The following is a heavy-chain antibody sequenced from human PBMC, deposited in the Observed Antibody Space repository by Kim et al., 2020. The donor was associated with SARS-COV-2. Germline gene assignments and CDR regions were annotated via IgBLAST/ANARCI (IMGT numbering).Heavy chain of an antibody. D-gene: IGHD2-2*02. J-gene: IGHJ6*02. Sequence: SETLSLTCAVYGGSFSDYNWSWIRQPPGKGLEWIGEINHGGSVSHSPSLKGRVTISIDTSKSQFSLRLKSLTAADTAVYYCARGRAGVVPAPVLGLGPYYDYYAMDVWGQGTAVAVSS. CDR1: GGSFSDYN. CDR2: INHGGSV. CDR3: ARGRAGVVPAPVLGLGPYYDYYAMDV. V-gene: IGHV4-34*01.